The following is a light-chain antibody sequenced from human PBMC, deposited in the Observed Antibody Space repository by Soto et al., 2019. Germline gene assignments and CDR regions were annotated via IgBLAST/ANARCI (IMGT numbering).Light chain of an antibody. CDR2: EDI. V-gene: IGLV3-1*01. Sequence: SYELTQPPLVSVSPGQSASITCSGDKLGDKYACWYQQKPGQSPVLVIYEDIKRPSGIPERFSGSNFGNTATLTISGTQAMDEADYYCQAWDSNTVAFGGGTKLTVL. CDR1: KLGDKY. CDR3: QAWDSNTVA. J-gene: IGLJ2*01.